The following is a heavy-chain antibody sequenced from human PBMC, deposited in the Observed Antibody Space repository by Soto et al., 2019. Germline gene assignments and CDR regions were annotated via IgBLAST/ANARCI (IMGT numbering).Heavy chain of an antibody. D-gene: IGHD5-18*01. V-gene: IGHV3-15*07. Sequence: GGSLRLSCAASGFTFSNAWMNWVRQATGKGLEWVGRIKSKTDGGTTDYAAPVKGRFTISRDDSKNTLYLQMNSLKTEDTAVYYCTTAWDTAMVTGYYYYGMDVWGQGTLVTVSS. CDR2: IKSKTDGGTT. J-gene: IGHJ6*02. CDR3: TTAWDTAMVTGYYYYGMDV. CDR1: GFTFSNAW.